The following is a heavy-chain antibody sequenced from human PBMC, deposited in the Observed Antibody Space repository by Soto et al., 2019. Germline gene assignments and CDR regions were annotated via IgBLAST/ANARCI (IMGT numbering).Heavy chain of an antibody. CDR3: ARLSLTGYSSGWFDY. CDR1: GGTFSSYT. D-gene: IGHD6-19*01. CDR2: IIPILGIA. V-gene: IGHV1-69*02. J-gene: IGHJ4*02. Sequence: QVQLVKSGAEVKKPGSSVKVSCKASGGTFSSYTISWVRQAPGQGLEWMGRIIPILGIANYAQKFQGRVTITEDKSTSTAYMERSSLRSEDTDVYYCARLSLTGYSSGWFDYWGQGTLVTVSS.